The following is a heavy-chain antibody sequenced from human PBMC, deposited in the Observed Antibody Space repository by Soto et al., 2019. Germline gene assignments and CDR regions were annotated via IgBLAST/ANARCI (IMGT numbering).Heavy chain of an antibody. CDR3: ARVATITWGCSLF. Sequence: GASVKVSCKASGFTFTSSAMQWVRQARGQRLEWIGWIVVGSGNTNYAQKFQERVTITRDTSTSTAYMELSSLRSEDTAVYYCARVATITWGCSLFWGQGTLVTVSS. D-gene: IGHD5-12*01. J-gene: IGHJ4*02. CDR1: GFTFTSSA. V-gene: IGHV1-58*02. CDR2: IVVGSGNT.